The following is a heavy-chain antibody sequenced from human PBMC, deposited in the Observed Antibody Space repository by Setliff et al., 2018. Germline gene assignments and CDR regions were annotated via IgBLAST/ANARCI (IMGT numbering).Heavy chain of an antibody. V-gene: IGHV3-48*03. D-gene: IGHD6-13*01. J-gene: IGHJ4*02. Sequence: LRLSCAASGFSFSRYEMIWVRQAPGKGLEWVSKTHIDGITVYSDSVKGRSIIYRDNARNSLHLQMNSLRAEDTAIYYCARDLRVAAAGFDLWGQGSLVTVSS. CDR2: THIDGITV. CDR3: ARDLRVAAAGFDL. CDR1: GFSFSRYE.